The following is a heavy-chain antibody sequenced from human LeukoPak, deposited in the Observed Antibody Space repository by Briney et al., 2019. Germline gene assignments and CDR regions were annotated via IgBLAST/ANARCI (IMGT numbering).Heavy chain of an antibody. CDR3: ARDHGSSQWLVLDFDY. V-gene: IGHV3-33*01. CDR1: GFTFSSYG. CDR2: TWYDGSNK. J-gene: IGHJ4*02. Sequence: GRSLRLSCAASGFTFSSYGMHWVRQAPGKGLEWVAVTWYDGSNKYYADSVKGRFTISRDNSKSTLYLQMNSLRAEDTAVYYCARDHGSSQWLVLDFDYWGQGTLVTVSS. D-gene: IGHD2-21*01.